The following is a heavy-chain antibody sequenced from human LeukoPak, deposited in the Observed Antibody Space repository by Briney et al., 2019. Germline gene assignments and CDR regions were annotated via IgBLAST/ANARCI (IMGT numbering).Heavy chain of an antibody. D-gene: IGHD6-19*01. CDR1: GYTFTNHD. J-gene: IGHJ3*02. CDR3: ARDGQWLVHDAFDI. V-gene: IGHV1-69*04. Sequence: ASVKVPCKASGYTFTNHDINWVRQAPGQGLEWMGRIIPILGIANYAQKFQGRVTITADKSTSTAYMELSSLRSEDTAVYYCARDGQWLVHDAFDIWGQGTMVTVSS. CDR2: IIPILGIA.